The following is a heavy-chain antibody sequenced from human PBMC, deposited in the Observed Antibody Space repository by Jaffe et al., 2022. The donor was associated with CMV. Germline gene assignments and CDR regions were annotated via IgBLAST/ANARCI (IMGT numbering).Heavy chain of an antibody. J-gene: IGHJ6*02. V-gene: IGHV3-33*01. CDR3: ARDTAKYCTNGVCYMDGRIAAAEDYYYYGMDV. Sequence: QVQLVESGGGVVQPGRSLRLSCAASGFTFSSYGMHWVRQAPGKGLEWVAVIWYDGSNKYYADSVKGRFTISRDNSKNTLYLQMNSLRAEDTAVYYCARDTAKYCTNGVCYMDGRIAAAEDYYYYGMDVWGQGTTVTVSS. CDR2: IWYDGSNK. D-gene: IGHD2-8*01. CDR1: GFTFSSYG.